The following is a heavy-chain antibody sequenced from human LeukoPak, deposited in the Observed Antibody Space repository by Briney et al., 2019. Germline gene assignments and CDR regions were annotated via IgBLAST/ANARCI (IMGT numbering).Heavy chain of an antibody. CDR3: ARRYCLSTSCYGFDN. Sequence: RGSLRLSSAASGFSFSSYSMNWVREAPGKGLEWGSSIRGSSSYIIYAESVKGRFTISRDNAENSLYLQMNSLRAEDTAVYYCARRYCLSTSCYGFDNWGQGTLVTVSS. J-gene: IGHJ4*02. CDR2: IRGSSSYI. V-gene: IGHV3-21*01. D-gene: IGHD2-2*01. CDR1: GFSFSSYS.